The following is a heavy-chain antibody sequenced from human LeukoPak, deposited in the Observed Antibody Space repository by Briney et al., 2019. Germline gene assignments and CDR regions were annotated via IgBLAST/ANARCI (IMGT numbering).Heavy chain of an antibody. J-gene: IGHJ6*02. CDR3: AREDPQTTVPEGMDV. CDR1: GGSIRYYY. CDR2: IYYSGTT. D-gene: IGHD4-17*01. V-gene: IGHV4-59*01. Sequence: SETLSLTCTVSGGSIRYYYWSWIRQSPGEGLGWIGYIYYSGTTNYNPSLKSRVTISVDTSKNQFSLQLRSVTAADTAVYYCAREDPQTTVPEGMDVWGQGTTVTVSS.